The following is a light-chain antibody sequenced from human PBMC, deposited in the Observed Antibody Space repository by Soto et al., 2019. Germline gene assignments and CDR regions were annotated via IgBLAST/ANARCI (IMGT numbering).Light chain of an antibody. V-gene: IGKV1-9*01. Sequence: DIQLTQSPSFLSASVGDRVTITCRASQGISSFLAWYQQKPGKAPNLLISGASNLRTGGPSRFSGGGSGTEFTLTISSLQPEDFATYYCQHLNTYPLTFGGGTKVEI. CDR1: QGISSF. J-gene: IGKJ4*01. CDR3: QHLNTYPLT. CDR2: GAS.